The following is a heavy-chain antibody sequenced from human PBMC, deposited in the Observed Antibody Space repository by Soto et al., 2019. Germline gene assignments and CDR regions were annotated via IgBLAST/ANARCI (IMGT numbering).Heavy chain of an antibody. Sequence: ASGKVSCKASGYTFTSYGISWVRQAPGQGLEWMGWISAYNGNANYAQKLQGRVTMTTDTSTSTAYMELRSLRSDDTAVYYCARAVDYGGKPYYFDYWGQGTLVTVSS. D-gene: IGHD4-17*01. CDR3: ARAVDYGGKPYYFDY. J-gene: IGHJ4*02. CDR2: ISAYNGNA. CDR1: GYTFTSYG. V-gene: IGHV1-18*01.